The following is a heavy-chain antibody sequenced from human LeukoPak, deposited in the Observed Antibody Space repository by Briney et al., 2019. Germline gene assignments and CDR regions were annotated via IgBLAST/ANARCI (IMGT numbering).Heavy chain of an antibody. J-gene: IGHJ4*02. Sequence: PGGALRLSCAASGFTFSTFAMIWVRQPPGKGLEWVSSIFPSGGEIHYADSVRGRFTISRDNSKSTLSLQMNSLRAEDSALYYCTRDMQGSRLYLVGSQNDWGQGTLVTVSS. CDR2: IFPSGGEI. CDR3: TRDMQGSRLYLVGSQND. D-gene: IGHD1-26*01. CDR1: GFTFSTFA. V-gene: IGHV3-23*01.